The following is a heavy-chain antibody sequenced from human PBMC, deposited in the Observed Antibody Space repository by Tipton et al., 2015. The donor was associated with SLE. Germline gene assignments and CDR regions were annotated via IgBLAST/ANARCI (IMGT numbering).Heavy chain of an antibody. CDR1: GGSINSGTYY. CDR2: IFSRGST. D-gene: IGHD6-6*01. CDR3: AREVEGYSSSWFKGFFDV. Sequence: TLSLTCTVSGGSINSGTYYWGWIRQPAGKGLEWIGHIFSRGSTDYNPSLMSRVTISRDTSKNQFSLRLTSVTAADTALYYCAREVEGYSSSWFKGFFDVWGQGSLVTVSS. V-gene: IGHV4-61*09. J-gene: IGHJ4*02.